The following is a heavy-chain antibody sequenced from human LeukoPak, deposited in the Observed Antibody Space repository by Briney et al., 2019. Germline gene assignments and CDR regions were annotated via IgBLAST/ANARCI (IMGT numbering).Heavy chain of an antibody. CDR1: GFTFSSYE. Sequence: GGSLRLSCAASGFTFSSYEMNWVRQAPGKGLEWVSYISSSGSTIYYADSVKGRFTISRDNAKNSLYLQMNSLRAEDTAVYYCARSRVVVADEDWFDPWGQGTLITVSS. J-gene: IGHJ5*02. D-gene: IGHD2-15*01. CDR2: ISSSGSTI. CDR3: ARSRVVVADEDWFDP. V-gene: IGHV3-48*03.